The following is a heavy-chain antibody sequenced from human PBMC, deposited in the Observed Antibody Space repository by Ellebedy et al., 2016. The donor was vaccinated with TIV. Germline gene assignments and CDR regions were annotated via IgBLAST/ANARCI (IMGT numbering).Heavy chain of an antibody. J-gene: IGHJ4*02. Sequence: GGSLRLSXAASGFTFSSYWMHWVRQAPGKGLVWVSRIKSDGSSTSYADSVKGRLTISRDNAKNTLYLQMNSLRAEDTAVYYCARGDRNIDYWGQGTLVTVSS. CDR1: GFTFSSYW. CDR2: IKSDGSST. D-gene: IGHD3-22*01. CDR3: ARGDRNIDY. V-gene: IGHV3-74*01.